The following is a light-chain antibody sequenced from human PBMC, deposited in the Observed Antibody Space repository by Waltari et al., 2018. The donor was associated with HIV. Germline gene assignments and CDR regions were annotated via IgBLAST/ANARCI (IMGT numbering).Light chain of an antibody. CDR1: QSISSY. V-gene: IGKV1-16*02. Sequence: DIQMTQSPSSLSASVGDRVTITCRASQSISSYLNWYQQKPGKAPKLLIYGASSLQAGVPSKFNGSGSGTDFTLTINSLQPEDIATYYCQQYSSYPLTFGGGTTVEIK. J-gene: IGKJ4*01. CDR3: QQYSSYPLT. CDR2: GAS.